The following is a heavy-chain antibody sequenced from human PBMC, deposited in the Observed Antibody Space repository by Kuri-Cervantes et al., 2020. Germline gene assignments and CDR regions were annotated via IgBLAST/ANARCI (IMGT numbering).Heavy chain of an antibody. J-gene: IGHJ4*02. CDR3: AVYPAGDYDILTGYYVLGY. CDR2: MNPNSGNT. Sequence: ASVKVSCKASGYTFTSYDINWVRQATGQGLEWMGWMNPNSGNTGYAQKFQGRVTMTRDTSISTAYMELSRLRSDDTAVYYCAVYPAGDYDILTGYYVLGYWGQGTLVTVSS. D-gene: IGHD3-9*01. CDR1: GYTFTSYD. V-gene: IGHV1-8*01.